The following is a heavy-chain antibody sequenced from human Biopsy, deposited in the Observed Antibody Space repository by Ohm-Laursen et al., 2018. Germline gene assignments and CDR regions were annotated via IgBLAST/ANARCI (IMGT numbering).Heavy chain of an antibody. CDR1: GCLFTTYW. D-gene: IGHD5-12*01. Sequence: ESLRISCKCSGCLFTTYWIAWVRQMPGKGLELMGVIYPGDSDTTYSPSFQGQVTISADKSTAYLQWSSLKASDTAMYYCARRDTKSLLRWGQGTLVTVSS. CDR3: ARRDTKSLLR. J-gene: IGHJ4*02. V-gene: IGHV5-51*01. CDR2: IYPGDSDT.